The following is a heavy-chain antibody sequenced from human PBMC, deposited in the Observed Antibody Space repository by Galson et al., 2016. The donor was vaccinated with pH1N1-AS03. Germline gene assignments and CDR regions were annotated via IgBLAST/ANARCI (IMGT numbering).Heavy chain of an antibody. CDR2: VSTNGRRT. J-gene: IGHJ5*02. CDR3: SKGGIYNREGLGGS. CDR1: GFTFSGYA. V-gene: IGHV3-23*01. D-gene: IGHD2/OR15-2a*01. Sequence: SLRLSCAASGFTFSGYAMNWVRQAPGKGLEWVSGVSTNGRRTFHADSVKGRFTIFRDNSKNTLYLQMSSLRVEEAAVYYCSKGGIYNREGLGGSWGQGTLVAVSS.